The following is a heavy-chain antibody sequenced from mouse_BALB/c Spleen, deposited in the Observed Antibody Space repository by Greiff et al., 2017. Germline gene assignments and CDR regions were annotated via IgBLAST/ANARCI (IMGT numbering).Heavy chain of an antibody. CDR1: GYTFTSYW. Sequence: QVQLQQSGAELAKPGASVKMSCKASGYTFTSYWMHWVKQRPGQGLEWIGYINPSTGNTEYNQKFKDKATLTADKSSNTAYMQLSSLTSEDSAVDDCARVGYGYWYFDDWGEGTTVTVSS. CDR3: ARVGYGYWYFDD. J-gene: IGHJ1*01. D-gene: IGHD2-10*02. V-gene: IGHV1-7*01. CDR2: INPSTGNT.